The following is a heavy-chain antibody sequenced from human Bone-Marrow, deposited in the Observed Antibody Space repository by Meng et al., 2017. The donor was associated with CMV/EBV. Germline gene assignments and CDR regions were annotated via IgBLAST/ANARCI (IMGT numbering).Heavy chain of an antibody. CDR2: MNPYSGKT. Sequence: AYGYTVNRHDINWVRQATGQGLEWIGWMNPYSGKTGYAEKFQGRVTITRNTSIRTAYLELSSLRSEDTAFYYCARRGYSNDWYPFDYWGQGTLVTVSS. V-gene: IGHV1-8*03. CDR1: GYTVNRHD. D-gene: IGHD6-19*01. CDR3: ARRGYSNDWYPFDY. J-gene: IGHJ4*02.